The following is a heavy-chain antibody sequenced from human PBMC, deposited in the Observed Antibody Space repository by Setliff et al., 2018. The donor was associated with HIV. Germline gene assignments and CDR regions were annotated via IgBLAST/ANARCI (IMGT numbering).Heavy chain of an antibody. Sequence: ASVKVSCKASGYTLSSHYIHWVRQAPGHRPEWVGWINPQTGGTNFAQKFQGRITMTSDTPVSTVFIELSRLKSDDTALYYCARDLRNSNTLFGVLNFVFDLWGQGTLVTVSS. J-gene: IGHJ4*02. CDR3: ARDLRNSNTLFGVLNFVFDL. CDR2: INPQTGGT. V-gene: IGHV1-2*02. CDR1: GYTLSSHY. D-gene: IGHD3-3*01.